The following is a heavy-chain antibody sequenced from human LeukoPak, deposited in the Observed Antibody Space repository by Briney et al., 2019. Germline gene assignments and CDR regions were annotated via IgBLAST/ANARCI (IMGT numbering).Heavy chain of an antibody. CDR1: GYTFTSYY. CDR3: ARDLGYCTNGVCYDLYY. CDR2: INPSGGST. Sequence: ASVKVSCKASGYTFTSYYMHWVRQAPGQGLEWMGIINPSGGSTSYAQKFQGRVTMTRDTSTSTVYMELSSLRSEDTAVYYCARDLGYCTNGVCYDLYYWGQGTRVTVSS. V-gene: IGHV1-46*01. D-gene: IGHD2-8*01. J-gene: IGHJ4*02.